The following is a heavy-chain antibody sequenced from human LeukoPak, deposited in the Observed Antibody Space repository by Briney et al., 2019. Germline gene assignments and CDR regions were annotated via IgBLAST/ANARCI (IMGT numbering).Heavy chain of an antibody. CDR1: GGSFSGYY. V-gene: IGHV4-59*10. D-gene: IGHD2-15*01. J-gene: IGHJ4*02. CDR2: IYPSGST. Sequence: PSETLSLTCAVYGGSFSGYYWSWIRQPPGKGLEWIGRIYPSGSTNYNPSLKNRVTMSVDTSKDQFSLKLTSVTAADTAVYYCARTSPRAATFDYWGQGTLVTVSS. CDR3: ARTSPRAATFDY.